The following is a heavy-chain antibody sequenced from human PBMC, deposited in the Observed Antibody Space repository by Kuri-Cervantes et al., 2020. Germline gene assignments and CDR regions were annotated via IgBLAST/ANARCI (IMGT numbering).Heavy chain of an antibody. Sequence: SETLSLTCAVYGGSFSGYYWSWIRQPPGKGLEWIGEINHSGSTNYNPSLKSRVTISVDTSKNQSSLKLSSVTAADTAVYYCARHFDPEQWLASNWFDPWGQGTLVTVSS. CDR3: ARHFDPEQWLASNWFDP. CDR1: GGSFSGYY. D-gene: IGHD6-19*01. CDR2: INHSGST. J-gene: IGHJ5*02. V-gene: IGHV4-34*01.